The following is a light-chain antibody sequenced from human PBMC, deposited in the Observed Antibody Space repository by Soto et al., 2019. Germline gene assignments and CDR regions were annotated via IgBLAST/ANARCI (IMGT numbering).Light chain of an antibody. V-gene: IGKV1-5*01. Sequence: DIQMTQSPSTLSASVGDRVTITCRASQSISSWLAWYQQKPGKAPKLLIYDASSLESGVPSRFSGSGSGTEFTLTISSLQPDDFATSYCQQYNSYSRMFGQGTKVELK. CDR2: DAS. CDR3: QQYNSYSRM. J-gene: IGKJ1*01. CDR1: QSISSW.